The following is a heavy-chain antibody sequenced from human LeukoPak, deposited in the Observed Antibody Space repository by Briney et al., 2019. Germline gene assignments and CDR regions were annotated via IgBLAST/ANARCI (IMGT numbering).Heavy chain of an antibody. CDR1: GGSISTYY. J-gene: IGHJ4*02. V-gene: IGHV4-34*01. D-gene: IGHD1-26*01. CDR3: ARKGRGYSGSSVFIY. CDR2: INHSGST. Sequence: SETLSLTCTVSGGSISTYYWSWIRQPPGKGLEWIGEINHSGSTNYNPSLKSRVTISVDTSKNQFSLKLSSVTAADTAVYYCARKGRGYSGSSVFIYWGQGTLVTVSS.